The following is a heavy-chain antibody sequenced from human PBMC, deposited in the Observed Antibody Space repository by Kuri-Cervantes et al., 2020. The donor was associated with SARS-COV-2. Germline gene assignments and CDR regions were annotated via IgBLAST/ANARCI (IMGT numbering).Heavy chain of an antibody. Sequence: ASVKVSCKASGYTFTGYYLHWVRQAPGQGLEWMGWINPNSGDTNYAQKFQGRVTMTTDTSISTAHMELSRLGSDDTAVFYCARACSSTSCYFSEFDYWGQGTLVTVSS. D-gene: IGHD2-2*01. CDR3: ARACSSTSCYFSEFDY. J-gene: IGHJ4*02. V-gene: IGHV1-2*02. CDR2: INPNSGDT. CDR1: GYTFTGYY.